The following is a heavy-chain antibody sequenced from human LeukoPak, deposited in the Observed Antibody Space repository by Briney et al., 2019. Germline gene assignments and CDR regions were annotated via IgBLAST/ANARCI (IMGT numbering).Heavy chain of an antibody. Sequence: GGSLRLSCAASGFTFTSYSMNWVRQAPGRGLEWVSSISSSSTYIYYADSVKGRFTISRDNAKNSLYLQMNSLRAEDTAVYYCARGGTRGYYGMDVWGQGTTVTVSS. V-gene: IGHV3-21*01. J-gene: IGHJ6*02. CDR2: ISSSSTYI. CDR1: GFTFTSYS. CDR3: ARGGTRGYYGMDV.